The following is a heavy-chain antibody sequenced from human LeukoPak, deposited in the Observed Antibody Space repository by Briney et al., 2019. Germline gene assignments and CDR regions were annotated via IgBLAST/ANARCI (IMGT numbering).Heavy chain of an antibody. CDR2: IYTSGST. CDR3: ARQTGSGLFILP. CDR1: GGSISNYY. D-gene: IGHD3/OR15-3a*01. V-gene: IGHV4-4*07. Sequence: SSEILSLTCIVSGGSISNYYWSWIRQPAGKGLEWIGRIYTSGSTNYNASLKSQVSISIDTSKNRFSLKLTSVTAADTAVYYCARQTGSGLFILPGGQGTLVTVSS. J-gene: IGHJ4*02.